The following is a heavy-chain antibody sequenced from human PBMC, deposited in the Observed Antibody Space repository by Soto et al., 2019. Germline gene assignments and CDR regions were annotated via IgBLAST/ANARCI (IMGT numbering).Heavy chain of an antibody. Sequence: SETLSLTCTVSGGSISSYYWSWIRQPPGKGLEWIGYIYYSGSTNYNPSLKSRVTISVDTSKNQFSLKLSSVTAADTAVYYCARDMYYYDSSGYLLDAFDIWGQGTMVTVSS. J-gene: IGHJ3*02. CDR1: GGSISSYY. CDR2: IYYSGST. D-gene: IGHD3-22*01. V-gene: IGHV4-59*01. CDR3: ARDMYYYDSSGYLLDAFDI.